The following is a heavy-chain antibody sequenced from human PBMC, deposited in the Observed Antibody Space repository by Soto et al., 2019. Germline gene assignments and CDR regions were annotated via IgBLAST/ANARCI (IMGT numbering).Heavy chain of an antibody. CDR3: ARCGPDKLLDY. CDR1: GFTFSSHG. D-gene: IGHD2-21*01. CDR2: IWYDGSNK. V-gene: IGHV3-33*01. Sequence: QVQLVESGGGVVQPGRSLRVSCAASGFTFSSHGMHWVRQAPGKGLEWVAVIWYDGSNKYYGESVKGRIIITRDNSKNTVELQMSSLRAEDTAIYYCARCGPDKLLDYWGQGTLVTVSS. J-gene: IGHJ4*02.